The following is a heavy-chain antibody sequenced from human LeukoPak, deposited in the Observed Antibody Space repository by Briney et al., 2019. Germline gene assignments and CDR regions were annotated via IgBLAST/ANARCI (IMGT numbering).Heavy chain of an antibody. CDR1: GYTFTVYY. Sequence: ASVKVSFKASGYTFTVYYMHWVRQAPGQGLEWMGWINPNSGGTNYAQKFQGWVTMTRDTSISTAYMELSRLRSDDTAVYYCARGQQLVDYYYYGMDVWGQGTTVTVSS. V-gene: IGHV1-2*04. D-gene: IGHD6-13*01. CDR2: INPNSGGT. J-gene: IGHJ6*02. CDR3: ARGQQLVDYYYYGMDV.